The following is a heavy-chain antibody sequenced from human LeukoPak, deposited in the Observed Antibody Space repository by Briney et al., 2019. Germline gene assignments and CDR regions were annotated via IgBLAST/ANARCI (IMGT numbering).Heavy chain of an antibody. V-gene: IGHV3-33*08. J-gene: IGHJ4*02. CDR2: IWYDGSNK. D-gene: IGHD3-22*01. CDR3: ARDRTYYYDPRELDY. Sequence: GRSLRLSCAASGFTFSSYAMHWVRQAPGKGLEWVAVIWYDGSNKYYADSVKGRFTISRDNSKNTLYLQMNSLRAEDTAVYYCARDRTYYYDPRELDYWGQGTLVTVSS. CDR1: GFTFSSYA.